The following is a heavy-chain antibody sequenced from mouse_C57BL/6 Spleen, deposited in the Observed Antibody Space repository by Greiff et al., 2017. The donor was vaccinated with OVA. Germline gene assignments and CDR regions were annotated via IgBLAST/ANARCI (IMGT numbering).Heavy chain of an antibody. Sequence: VQRVESGGGLVKPGGSLKLSCAASGFTFSDYGMHWVRQAPEKGLEWVAYISSGSSTIYYADTVKGRFTISRDNAKNTLFLQMTSLRSEDTAMYYCARGGVTTDYAMDYWGQGTSVTVSS. CDR2: ISSGSSTI. V-gene: IGHV5-17*01. CDR1: GFTFSDYG. CDR3: ARGGVTTDYAMDY. D-gene: IGHD2-1*01. J-gene: IGHJ4*01.